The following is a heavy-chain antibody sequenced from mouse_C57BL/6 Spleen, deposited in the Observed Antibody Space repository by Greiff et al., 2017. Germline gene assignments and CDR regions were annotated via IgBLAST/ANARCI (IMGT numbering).Heavy chain of an antibody. V-gene: IGHV1-55*01. Sequence: QVQLQQPGAELVKPGASVKMSCKASGYTFTSYWTTWVKQRPGQGLEWIGDIYPGSGSTNYNQKFKDKATLTADKSSSTAYMQLSSLTYEDSAVYYWALTTVDAMDYWGQGTSVTVSS. CDR2: IYPGSGST. CDR3: ALTTVDAMDY. D-gene: IGHD1-1*01. CDR1: GYTFTSYW. J-gene: IGHJ4*01.